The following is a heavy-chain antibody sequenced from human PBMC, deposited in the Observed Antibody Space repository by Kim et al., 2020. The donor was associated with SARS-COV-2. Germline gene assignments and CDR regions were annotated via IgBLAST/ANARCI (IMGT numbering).Heavy chain of an antibody. D-gene: IGHD1-26*01. J-gene: IGHJ4*02. CDR3: TTAGLVTNGGG. V-gene: IGHV3-15*01. CDR2: T. Sequence: TDYAAPVKGRFTISRDDSKNTLYLQMNSLKTEDTAVYYCTTAGLVTNGGGWGQGTLVTVSS.